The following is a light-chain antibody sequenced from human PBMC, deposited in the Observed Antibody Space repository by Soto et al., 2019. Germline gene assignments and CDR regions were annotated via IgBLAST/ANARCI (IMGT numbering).Light chain of an antibody. V-gene: IGKV3-11*01. Sequence: EIVMTQSPATLSVSPGERATLSCRASQSVSSNLAWYQQKPGQAPRVLIYDASNRATGIPARFSGSGSGTDFTLTISSLEPEDFAVYYCQHRSSWPKTFGQGTKVDI. CDR3: QHRSSWPKT. CDR1: QSVSSN. J-gene: IGKJ1*01. CDR2: DAS.